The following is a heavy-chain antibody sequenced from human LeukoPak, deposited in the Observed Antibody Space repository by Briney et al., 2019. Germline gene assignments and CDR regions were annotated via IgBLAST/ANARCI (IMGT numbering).Heavy chain of an antibody. J-gene: IGHJ4*02. CDR1: GFSFSTYS. CDR3: GTGDPRFDY. Sequence: PGGSLRLSCAASGFSFSTYSMNWVRQAPGKGLQWVSYISSGSSAIYYTDSVEGRFTITRDDAKNSVYLQMNSLRAEDTAVYYCGTGDPRFDYWGQGILVTVSS. D-gene: IGHD7-27*01. CDR2: ISSGSSAI. V-gene: IGHV3-48*01.